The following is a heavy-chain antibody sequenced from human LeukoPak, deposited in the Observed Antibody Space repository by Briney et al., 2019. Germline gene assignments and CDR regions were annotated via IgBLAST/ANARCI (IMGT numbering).Heavy chain of an antibody. CDR1: GGSFSGYY. D-gene: IGHD6-19*01. CDR3: ARGYSSGWFERGSWFDP. V-gene: IGHV4-34*01. J-gene: IGHJ5*02. Sequence: SETLSLTCAVYGGSFSGYYRSWIRQPPGKGLEWIGEINHSGSTNYNPSLKSRVTISVDTSKNQFSPKLSSVTAADTAVYYCARGYSSGWFERGSWFDPWGQGTLVTVSS. CDR2: INHSGST.